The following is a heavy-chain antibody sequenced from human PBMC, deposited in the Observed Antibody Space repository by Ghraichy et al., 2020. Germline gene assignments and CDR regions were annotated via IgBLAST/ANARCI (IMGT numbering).Heavy chain of an antibody. J-gene: IGHJ5*02. CDR3: AKDGDFCSGRSCYSPDL. CDR2: IFGNGLST. CDR1: GFTFSNYA. V-gene: IGHV3-23*01. Sequence: GGSLRLSCAASGFTFSNYAMNWVRQAPGKGLEWVSTIFGNGLSTYYADSVKGRFTISRDNSKNTLYLQMNSLRAEDTSVYYCAKDGDFCSGRSCYSPDLWGQGTLVTVSS. D-gene: IGHD2-15*01.